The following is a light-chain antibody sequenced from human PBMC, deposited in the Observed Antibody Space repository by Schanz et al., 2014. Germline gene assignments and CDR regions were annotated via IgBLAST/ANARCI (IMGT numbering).Light chain of an antibody. V-gene: IGKV3-15*01. Sequence: EIVMTQSPATLSASPGERATLSCRASQSVSSKLAWYQQKPGQPPRLLIYDASTRATDIPARFRGSGSGTEFTLTIRSLQSEDFVDYYCQQYDNWWTFGPGTKVEIK. J-gene: IGKJ1*01. CDR3: QQYDNWWT. CDR1: QSVSSK. CDR2: DAS.